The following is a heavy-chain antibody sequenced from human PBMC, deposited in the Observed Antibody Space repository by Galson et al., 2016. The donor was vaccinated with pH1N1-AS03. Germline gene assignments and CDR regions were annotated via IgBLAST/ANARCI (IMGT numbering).Heavy chain of an antibody. CDR3: AGRGPEMTTMTRYVDY. Sequence: QSGAEVKKSGESLRISCKGSGYSFADYWIGWVRQRPGKGLEWMGIIYPGDSETKYSPSFQGQVTISADKSISTAYLQWSRLSSSDTAVYYCAGRGPEMTTMTRYVDYWGQGTLVTVSS. D-gene: IGHD4-17*01. CDR2: IYPGDSET. CDR1: GYSFADYW. V-gene: IGHV5-51*03. J-gene: IGHJ4*02.